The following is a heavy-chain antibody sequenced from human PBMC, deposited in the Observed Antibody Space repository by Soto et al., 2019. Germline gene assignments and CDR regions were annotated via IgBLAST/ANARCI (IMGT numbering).Heavy chain of an antibody. J-gene: IGHJ5*01. Sequence: GASVKVSCKASGDIRSSTISWVRQAPGQGLEWVGRVIPTLGIANYAQKFQGRVTITADKSTSTAYMELSSLRSEDTAVYYCARGKYCVTTTCYSWLDSWGQGTLVTVSS. D-gene: IGHD3-22*01. CDR2: VIPTLGIA. V-gene: IGHV1-69*02. CDR3: ARGKYCVTTTCYSWLDS. CDR1: GDIRSST.